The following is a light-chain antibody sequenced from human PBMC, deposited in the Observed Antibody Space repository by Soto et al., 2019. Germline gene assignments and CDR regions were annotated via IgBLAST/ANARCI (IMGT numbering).Light chain of an antibody. Sequence: DIQMTQSPSTLSASVGDRVTITCRASQSISSWLAWYQQKPGTAPKLRIYDASSLESGVPSRFSGSGSGTEFTLNISSMQPDDFATYYCQQYTSYSTFGQGTKLELK. CDR1: QSISSW. CDR2: DAS. J-gene: IGKJ2*01. V-gene: IGKV1-5*01. CDR3: QQYTSYST.